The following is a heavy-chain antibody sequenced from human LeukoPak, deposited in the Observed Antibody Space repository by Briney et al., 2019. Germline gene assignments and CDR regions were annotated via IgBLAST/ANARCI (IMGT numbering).Heavy chain of an antibody. J-gene: IGHJ6*03. CDR2: MWYDGSIK. CDR1: GFTFSNYG. Sequence: GGSLRLSCAASGFTFSNYGMHWVRQAPGKGLEWLAIMWYDGSIKYYADSAKGRFTISRDNSKNTVFLQMNSLRAEDTAVYYCARGRDVYNYYYYYYMDVWGKGTTVTVSS. V-gene: IGHV3-33*02. CDR3: ARGRDVYNYYYYYYMDV. D-gene: IGHD5-24*01.